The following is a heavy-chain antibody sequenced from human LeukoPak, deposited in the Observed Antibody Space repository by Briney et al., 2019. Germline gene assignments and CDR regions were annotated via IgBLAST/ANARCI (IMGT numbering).Heavy chain of an antibody. Sequence: PSQTLSLTCTVSGGSISSGSYCWSWIRQPAGKGLEWIGRIYTSGSTNYNPSLSSRVSISVDTSNSQFSLNLNSVTAADTAVYYCAWIISATGTGGYYFNYWGQGTLVTVSS. D-gene: IGHD6-13*01. J-gene: IGHJ4*02. CDR1: GGSISSGSYC. V-gene: IGHV4-61*02. CDR2: IYTSGST. CDR3: AWIISATGTGGYYFNY.